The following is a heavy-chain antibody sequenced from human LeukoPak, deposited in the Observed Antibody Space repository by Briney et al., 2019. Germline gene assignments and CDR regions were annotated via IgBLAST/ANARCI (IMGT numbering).Heavy chain of an antibody. V-gene: IGHV3-30*18. D-gene: IGHD3-10*01. Sequence: PGRSLRLSCAASGFTFSSYGMHWVRQAPGKGLEWVAVISYDGSNKYYADSVKGRFTISRDNSKNALYLQMNSLRGEDMAVYYCAKDSALYYIDVWGKGTTVIISS. CDR2: ISYDGSNK. J-gene: IGHJ6*03. CDR3: AKDSALYYIDV. CDR1: GFTFSSYG.